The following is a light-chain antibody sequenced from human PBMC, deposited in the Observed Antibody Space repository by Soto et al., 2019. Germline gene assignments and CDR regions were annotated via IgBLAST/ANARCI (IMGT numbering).Light chain of an antibody. J-gene: IGLJ1*01. CDR2: EVS. Sequence: SVLTQPASLSGSPGQSIAISCTGTSSDVGDYDYVSWYQQHPGKAPKLIIYEVSDRPSGVSNRFSGSKSANTASLTISGLQAEDEADYFCSSYTSSRSLVFGTGTKVT. CDR3: SSYTSSRSLV. CDR1: SSDVGDYDY. V-gene: IGLV2-14*01.